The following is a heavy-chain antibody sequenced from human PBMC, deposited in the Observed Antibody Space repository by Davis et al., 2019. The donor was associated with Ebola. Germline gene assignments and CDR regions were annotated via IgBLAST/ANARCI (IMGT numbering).Heavy chain of an antibody. CDR1: GYTFTGYY. CDR3: ARAYYYDRSGYYFGQNRFDP. Sequence: ASVKVSCKASGYTFTGYYMHWVRQAPGQGLEWMGRINPNSGGTNYAQKFQGRVTMTRDTSISTAYMELSRLRSDDTAMYYCARAYYYDRSGYYFGQNRFDPWGQGILVTVSS. V-gene: IGHV1-2*06. CDR2: INPNSGGT. D-gene: IGHD3-22*01. J-gene: IGHJ5*02.